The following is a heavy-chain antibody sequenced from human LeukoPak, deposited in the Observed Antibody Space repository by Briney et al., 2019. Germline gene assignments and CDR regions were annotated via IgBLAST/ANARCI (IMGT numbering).Heavy chain of an antibody. CDR3: TSYDFWSGLYYYYYYMDV. D-gene: IGHD3-3*01. V-gene: IGHV3-49*04. CDR2: IRSKAYGGTT. Sequence: PGGSLRLSCTASGFTFGDYAMSWVRQAPGKGLEWVGFIRSKAYGGTTEYAASVKGRFTISRDDSKSIAYLQMNSLKTEDTAVYYCTSYDFWSGLYYYYYYMDVWGKGTTVTVSS. CDR1: GFTFGDYA. J-gene: IGHJ6*03.